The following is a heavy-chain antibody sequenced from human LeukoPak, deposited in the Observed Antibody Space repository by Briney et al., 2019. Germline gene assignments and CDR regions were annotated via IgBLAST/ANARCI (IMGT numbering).Heavy chain of an antibody. V-gene: IGHV1-8*01. CDR1: GYTFTSYD. J-gene: IGHJ4*02. CDR3: ARVFDSSGYYPYYFDY. CDR2: MNPNSGNT. Sequence: GASVKVSCKASGYTFTSYDINWVRQATGQGLEWMGWMNPNSGNTGYAQKFQGRVTMTRNTSISTAYMELSSLRSKDTAVYYCARVFDSSGYYPYYFDYWGQGTLVTVSS. D-gene: IGHD3-22*01.